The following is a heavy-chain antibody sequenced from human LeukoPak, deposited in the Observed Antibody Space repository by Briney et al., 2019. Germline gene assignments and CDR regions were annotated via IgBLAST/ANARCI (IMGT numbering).Heavy chain of an antibody. D-gene: IGHD6-19*01. J-gene: IGHJ3*02. V-gene: IGHV1-3*01. CDR3: ARVGGIAVAGTSRRAFDI. CDR2: INAGNGNT. Sequence: GASVKVSCKASGYTFTSYAMHWVRQAPGQRLEWMGWINAGNGNTKYSQKFQGRVTITRDTSASTAYMELSSLRSDDTAVYYCARVGGIAVAGTSRRAFDIWGQGTMVTVSS. CDR1: GYTFTSYA.